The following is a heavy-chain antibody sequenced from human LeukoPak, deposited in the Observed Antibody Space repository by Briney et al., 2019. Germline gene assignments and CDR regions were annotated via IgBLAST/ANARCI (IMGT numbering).Heavy chain of an antibody. CDR3: ASQGITMVRGHFL. CDR2: IYYSGST. CDR1: GGSISSYY. V-gene: IGHV4-59*04. J-gene: IGHJ4*02. Sequence: SGTLSLTCTVSGGSISSYYWSWIRQPPGKGLEWIGYIYYSGSTYYNPSLKSRVTISVDTSKNQFSLKLSSVTAADTAVYYCASQGITMVRGHFLWGQGTLVTVSS. D-gene: IGHD3-10*01.